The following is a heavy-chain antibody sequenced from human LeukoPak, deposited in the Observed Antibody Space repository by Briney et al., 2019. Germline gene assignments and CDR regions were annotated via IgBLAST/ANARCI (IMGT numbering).Heavy chain of an antibody. CDR1: GITLSNYG. V-gene: IGHV3-23*01. CDR2: ISDSGGST. D-gene: IGHD3/OR15-3a*01. CDR3: ASMDYPTYNWFDP. Sequence: GGSLRLSCAVSGITLSNYGMTWVRQAPGKGLEWVAGISDSGGSTNYADSVKGRFTISRDNPKNTLYLQMNSLRAEDTAVYYCASMDYPTYNWFDPWGQGTLVTVSS. J-gene: IGHJ5*02.